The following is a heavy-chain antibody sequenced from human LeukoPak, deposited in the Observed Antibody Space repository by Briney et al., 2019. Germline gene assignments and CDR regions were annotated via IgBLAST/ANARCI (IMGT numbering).Heavy chain of an antibody. CDR1: GGSISTYY. Sequence: PSETLSLTCTASGGSISTYYWSWIRQPPGKGLEWIGYVYYSGSTNYNPSLKSRVTFSIDTSKNQFSLKLSSVTAADTAVYYCARVGLPAALDYWGQGTLVPVSS. D-gene: IGHD2-2*01. J-gene: IGHJ4*02. CDR3: ARVGLPAALDY. CDR2: VYYSGST. V-gene: IGHV4-59*01.